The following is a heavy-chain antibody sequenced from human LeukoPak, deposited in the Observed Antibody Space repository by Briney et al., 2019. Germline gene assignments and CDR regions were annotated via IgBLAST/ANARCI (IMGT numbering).Heavy chain of an antibody. Sequence: SSETLSLTCTVSGGSISSYYWSWIRQPPGKGLEWIGYVYYSGSTNYNPSLKSRVTISVDTSMHQFSLKLSSVTAADTAVYYCARRLAVTGSPAFDIWGQGTMVTVSS. CDR1: GGSISSYY. D-gene: IGHD6-19*01. J-gene: IGHJ3*02. CDR3: ARRLAVTGSPAFDI. CDR2: VYYSGST. V-gene: IGHV4-59*08.